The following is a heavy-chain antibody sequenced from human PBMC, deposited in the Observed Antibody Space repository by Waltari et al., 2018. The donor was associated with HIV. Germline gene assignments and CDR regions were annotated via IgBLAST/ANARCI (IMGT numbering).Heavy chain of an antibody. D-gene: IGHD1-26*01. Sequence: GFTFSSYSMNWVRQAPGKGLEWVSSISSSSSYIYYADSVKGRFTISRDNAKNSLYLQMNSLRAEDTAVYYCARDPRRDPTLYYFDYWGQGTLVTVSS. CDR1: GFTFSSYS. CDR2: ISSSSSYI. CDR3: ARDPRRDPTLYYFDY. J-gene: IGHJ4*02. V-gene: IGHV3-21*01.